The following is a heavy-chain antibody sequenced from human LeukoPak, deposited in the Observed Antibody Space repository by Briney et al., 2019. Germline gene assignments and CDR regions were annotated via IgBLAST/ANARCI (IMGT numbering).Heavy chain of an antibody. D-gene: IGHD3-16*02. CDR3: AKDIRVWGSYRYPCLDY. V-gene: IGHV3-30*18. CDR1: GFSFSSYG. CDR2: ISYDGDNK. J-gene: IGHJ4*02. Sequence: GGSLRLSCAASGFSFSSYGMHWVRQAPGKGLEWVAVISYDGDNKYYADSVDGRFTISRDNSKNTLSLQMDSLRAEDTAVYYCAKDIRVWGSYRYPCLDYWGQGTLVTVSS.